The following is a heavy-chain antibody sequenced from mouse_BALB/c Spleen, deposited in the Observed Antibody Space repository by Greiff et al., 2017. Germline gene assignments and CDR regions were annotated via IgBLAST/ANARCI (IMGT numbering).Heavy chain of an antibody. Sequence: QVQLQQSGAELVRPGTSVKVSCKASGYAFTNYLIEWVKQRPGQGLEWIGVINPGSGGTNYNEKFKGKATLTADKSSSTAYMQLSSLTSDDSAVYFCARGNGYGYYAMDYWGQGTSVTVSS. CDR1: GYAFTNYL. J-gene: IGHJ4*01. D-gene: IGHD2-2*01. V-gene: IGHV1-54*03. CDR3: ARGNGYGYYAMDY. CDR2: INPGSGGT.